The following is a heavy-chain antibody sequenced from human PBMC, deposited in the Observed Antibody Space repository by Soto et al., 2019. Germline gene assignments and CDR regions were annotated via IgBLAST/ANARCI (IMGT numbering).Heavy chain of an antibody. CDR1: GFTFSSNW. J-gene: IGHJ3*02. CDR2: IKHDGSTI. CDR3: AREWEPDAFDI. Sequence: PGGSLRLSCAASGFTFSSNWMSWIRQAPGKGLELLANIKHDGSTIYYADSVKGRFTISRDNAKNSLYLQMNSLRAEDTAVYYCAREWEPDAFDIWGQGTMVTVSS. V-gene: IGHV3-7*01. D-gene: IGHD1-26*01.